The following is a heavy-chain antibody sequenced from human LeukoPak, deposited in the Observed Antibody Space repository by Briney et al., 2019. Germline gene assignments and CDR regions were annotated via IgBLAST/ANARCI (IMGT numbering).Heavy chain of an antibody. D-gene: IGHD4-17*01. CDR1: GFTFSNYV. CDR2: ISGSGGNT. Sequence: GGSLRLSCTASGFTFSNYVMSWVHQAPGKGLEWVSSISGSGGNTYYADSVKGRFTISRDNSKNTLYLQMNSLRAEDTAVYYCAKVPITVTRNFDYWGQGTLVTVSS. J-gene: IGHJ4*02. V-gene: IGHV3-23*01. CDR3: AKVPITVTRNFDY.